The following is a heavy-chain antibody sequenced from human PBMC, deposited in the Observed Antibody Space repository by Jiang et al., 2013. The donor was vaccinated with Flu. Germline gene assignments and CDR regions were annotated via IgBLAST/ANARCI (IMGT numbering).Heavy chain of an antibody. CDR2: ISGGGTST. V-gene: IGHV3-23*01. J-gene: IGHJ4*02. Sequence: RLSCAASGFTFISYAMSWVRQAPGKGLEWVSGISGGGTSTYYADSVKGRFTISRDNSKNTLYLQMNSLRAEDTAVYYCAKLPLDQGDYWGQGTLVTVSS. CDR1: GFTFISYA. CDR3: AKLPLDQGDY.